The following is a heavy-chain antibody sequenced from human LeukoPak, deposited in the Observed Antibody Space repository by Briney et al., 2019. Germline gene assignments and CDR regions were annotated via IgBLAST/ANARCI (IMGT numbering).Heavy chain of an antibody. D-gene: IGHD6-6*01. CDR2: INPNSGGT. CDR1: GYTFPGYY. J-gene: IGHJ4*02. V-gene: IGHV1-2*02. Sequence: ASVKVSCKASGYTFPGYYMHWVRQAPGQGLERMGWINPNSGGTNYAQKFQGRVTMTRDTSISTAYMELSRLRSDDTAVYYCAREHSSSSGKVFDYWGQGTLVTVSS. CDR3: AREHSSSSGKVFDY.